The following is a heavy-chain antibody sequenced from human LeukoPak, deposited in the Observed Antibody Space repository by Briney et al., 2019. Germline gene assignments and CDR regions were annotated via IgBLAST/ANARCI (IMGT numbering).Heavy chain of an antibody. CDR1: GFTFDDYA. Sequence: PGRSLRLSCAASGFTFDDYAMHWVRQAPGKGLEWVSGISWNSGSIGYADSEKGRFTISRDNAKNSLYLQMNSLRAEDTALYYCAKDMAPYYDSSGYPPGFDYWGQGTLVTVSS. V-gene: IGHV3-9*01. J-gene: IGHJ4*02. CDR2: ISWNSGSI. D-gene: IGHD3-22*01. CDR3: AKDMAPYYDSSGYPPGFDY.